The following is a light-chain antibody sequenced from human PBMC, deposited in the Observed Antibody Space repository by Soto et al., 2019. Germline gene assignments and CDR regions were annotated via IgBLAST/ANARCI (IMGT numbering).Light chain of an antibody. V-gene: IGKV1-5*01. CDR1: QSCRNS. CDR3: LCYITYPWT. CDR2: DAS. J-gene: IGKJ1*01. Sequence: DLQMTQSPSTLSASVGDRVTITCRASQSCRNSFAWYQQKAGKAPTLLIYDASTLQSGVPSRFSGSGSGTEFSLTISSLQPEDFATYYCLCYITYPWTFGQGTKVDIK.